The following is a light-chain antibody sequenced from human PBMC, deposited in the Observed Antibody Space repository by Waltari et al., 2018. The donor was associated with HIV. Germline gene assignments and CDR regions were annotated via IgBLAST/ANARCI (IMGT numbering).Light chain of an antibody. CDR1: QTILSTAGNKHF. CDR2: WAS. CDR3: QQYYDAPYT. V-gene: IGKV4-1*01. Sequence: DIVVTQSPDSLSVSLGERATINCKSSQTILSTAGNKHFLAWYQQSPGQAPNLLIYWASTRESGVPDRFSGSGSGTDFTLTINSLQAEDVAVYYCQQYYDAPYTFGQGTKLDI. J-gene: IGKJ2*01.